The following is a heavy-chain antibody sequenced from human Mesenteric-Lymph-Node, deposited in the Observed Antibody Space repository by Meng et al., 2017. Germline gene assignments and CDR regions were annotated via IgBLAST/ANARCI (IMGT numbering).Heavy chain of an antibody. V-gene: IGHV1-18*01. Sequence: ASVKVSCKASGYTFTSYGISRVRQAPGQGLEWMGWISAYNGNTNYAQKLQGRVTMTTDTSTSTAYMELRSLRSDDTAVYYCARDHPWYYYDSSGNYYFDYWGQGTLVTGAS. J-gene: IGHJ4*02. CDR3: ARDHPWYYYDSSGNYYFDY. CDR2: ISAYNGNT. CDR1: GYTFTSYG. D-gene: IGHD3-22*01.